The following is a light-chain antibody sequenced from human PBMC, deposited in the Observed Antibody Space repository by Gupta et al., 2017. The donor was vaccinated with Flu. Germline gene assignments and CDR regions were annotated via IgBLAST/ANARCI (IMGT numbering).Light chain of an antibody. CDR2: GAS. V-gene: IGKV3-20*01. J-gene: IGKJ2*01. CDR1: QSVTSSY. Sequence: GTLSLSPGERVTLSCRASQSVTSSYLAWYQQKLGQAPRLLIYGASSRATGIPDRFSGSGSGTDFTLTISRLEPEDFAVYFCHQYGSSPDTCGQGTKLEIK. CDR3: HQYGSSPDT.